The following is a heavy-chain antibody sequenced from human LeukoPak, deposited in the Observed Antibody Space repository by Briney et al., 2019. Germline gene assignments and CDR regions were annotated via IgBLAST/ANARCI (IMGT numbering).Heavy chain of an antibody. CDR2: INAGNGNT. Sequence: ASAKVSCKASGYTFTSYAMHWVRQAPGQRLEWMGWINAGNGNTKYSQKFQGRVTITRDISASTAYMELSSLRSEDTAVYYCARSAVFGGYFDYWGQGTLVTVSS. CDR1: GYTFTSYA. V-gene: IGHV1-3*01. D-gene: IGHD3-16*01. CDR3: ARSAVFGGYFDY. J-gene: IGHJ4*02.